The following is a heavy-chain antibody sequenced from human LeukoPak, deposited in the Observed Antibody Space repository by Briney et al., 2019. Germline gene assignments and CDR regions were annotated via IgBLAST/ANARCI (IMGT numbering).Heavy chain of an antibody. CDR2: ISSSYK. CDR1: GVILSSYS. V-gene: IGHV3-21*01. D-gene: IGHD6-6*01. J-gene: IGHJ4*02. CDR3: ARDQYTSSPGGFDY. Sequence: VGALRHSCARAGVILSSYSMNWVRQAPAKELEWVSSISSSYKYYADSVKGRFTISRDNAKNSLYLQLNSLRAEDTAVYYCARDQYTSSPGGFDYWGQGTLVTVSS.